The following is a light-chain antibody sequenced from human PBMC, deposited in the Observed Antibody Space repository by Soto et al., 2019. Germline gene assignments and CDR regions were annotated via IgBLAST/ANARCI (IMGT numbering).Light chain of an antibody. J-gene: IGKJ2*01. V-gene: IGKV1-5*01. CDR3: QQYSTYSYT. CDR1: QSINRW. Sequence: DIQMTQFPSSLSASVGDRVTITCRASQSINRWLAWYQQKPGTAPKLLIYDVSRLESGVPSRFSGSGSETEFTLTISGLQPDDVGTFFCQQYSTYSYTFGQGTRLEIK. CDR2: DVS.